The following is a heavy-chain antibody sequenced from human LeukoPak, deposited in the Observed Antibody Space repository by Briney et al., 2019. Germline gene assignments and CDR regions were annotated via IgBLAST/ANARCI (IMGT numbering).Heavy chain of an antibody. J-gene: IGHJ5*02. D-gene: IGHD3-10*01. Sequence: GGSLRLSCAASGFTFSSYWMSWVRQAPGKGLEWVSSISSTGSYIYYADSVKGRFTISRDNPGNVVYLQMDSLRAEDTAVYYCTRVAQSGPTGWFDPWGQGTLVTVSS. CDR3: TRVAQSGPTGWFDP. CDR2: ISSTGSYI. CDR1: GFTFSSYW. V-gene: IGHV3-21*01.